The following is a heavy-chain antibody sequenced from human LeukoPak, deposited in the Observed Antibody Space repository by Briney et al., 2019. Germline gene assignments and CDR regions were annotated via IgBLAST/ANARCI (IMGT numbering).Heavy chain of an antibody. J-gene: IGHJ4*02. D-gene: IGHD2-15*01. CDR3: AREGVGSDFDS. V-gene: IGHV5-51*01. CDR1: GYSFPSHW. CDR2: IYPGDSDT. Sequence: GESLKISSKASGYSFPSHWIAWVRQMPGKGLEWMGIIYPGDSDTRYSASFQGQVTISADKSISTAYLQWSSLKASDTAMYYCAREGVGSDFDSWGQGTLVTVSS.